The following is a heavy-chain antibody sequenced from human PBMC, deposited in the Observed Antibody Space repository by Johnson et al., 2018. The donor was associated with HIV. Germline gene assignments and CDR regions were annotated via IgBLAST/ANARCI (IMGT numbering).Heavy chain of an antibody. Sequence: QVQLVESGGGVVQPGRSLRLSCAAYGFTFSNYGMHWVRQAPGKGLEWVASISYDGSNKYYADSVKGRFTISRDNSKNTLYLQMNSLRAEDTAVYYCAREANAFDIWGQGTMVTVSS. J-gene: IGHJ3*02. CDR2: ISYDGSNK. V-gene: IGHV3-30*19. CDR1: GFTFSNYG. CDR3: AREANAFDI.